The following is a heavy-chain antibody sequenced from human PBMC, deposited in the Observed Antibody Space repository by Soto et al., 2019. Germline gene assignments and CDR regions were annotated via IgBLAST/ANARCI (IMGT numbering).Heavy chain of an antibody. CDR3: AKEDSGYPYYYYGIDV. CDR2: ISWNSGSI. Sequence: LRLSCAASGFTFDDYAMHWVRQAPGKGLEWVSGISWNSGSIGYADSVKGRFTISRDNAKNSLYLQMNSLRAEDTALYYCAKEDSGYPYYYYGIDVWGQGTTVTVYS. J-gene: IGHJ6*02. CDR1: GFTFDDYA. V-gene: IGHV3-9*01. D-gene: IGHD5-12*01.